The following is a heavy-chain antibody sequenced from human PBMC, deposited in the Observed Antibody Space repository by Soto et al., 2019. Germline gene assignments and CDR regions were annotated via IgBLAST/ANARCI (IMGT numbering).Heavy chain of an antibody. CDR2: IRETGNT. D-gene: IGHD1-26*01. V-gene: IGHV3-23*01. Sequence: EVQILQSGGGLEQPGGSLRLSCAASGFTFSNYAMSWIRQAPGKGLEWVSTIRETGNTYYADSVRGRFATSRDNSENTLYLQMSSLRAEDTAVYYCAKQQMGVIRALDYWDQGTLVTVSS. CDR1: GFTFSNYA. J-gene: IGHJ4*02. CDR3: AKQQMGVIRALDY.